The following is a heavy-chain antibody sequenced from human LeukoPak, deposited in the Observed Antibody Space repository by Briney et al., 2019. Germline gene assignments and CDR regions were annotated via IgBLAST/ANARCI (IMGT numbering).Heavy chain of an antibody. V-gene: IGHV1-2*06. CDR2: INPNSGDT. D-gene: IGHD2-21*02. Sequence: AASVNVSCKASGYTFTVYYVHWVRQAPGQGLEWMGRINPNSGDTNYAQKFQGRVTMTRDTSISTAYMELSRLRSDDTAVYYCARDYCGGDCFPDYWGQGTLVTVSS. CDR1: GYTFTVYY. J-gene: IGHJ4*02. CDR3: ARDYCGGDCFPDY.